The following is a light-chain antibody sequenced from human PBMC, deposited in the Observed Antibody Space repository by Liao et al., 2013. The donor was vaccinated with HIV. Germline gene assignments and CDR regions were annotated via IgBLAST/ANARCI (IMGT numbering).Light chain of an antibody. CDR1: ILAERY. Sequence: SYELTQPPSVSVSPGQTARITCLGDILAERYARWLQQKPGQAPVVVIYKDTERPSGIPDRFSGSSSGTTVTLTISGAQVDDEADYYCQAWDSSTGGYVFGTGTKVTVL. CDR2: KDT. CDR3: QAWDSSTGGYV. J-gene: IGLJ1*01. V-gene: IGLV3-27*01.